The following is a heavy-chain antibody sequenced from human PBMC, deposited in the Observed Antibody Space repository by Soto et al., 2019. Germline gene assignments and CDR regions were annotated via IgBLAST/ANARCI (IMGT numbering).Heavy chain of an antibody. CDR1: GDSISSSSYY. J-gene: IGHJ6*03. Sequence: SLTCAVSGDSISSSSYYWGWIRQPPGKGLEWIGSIYSSGNTYYNPSLKSRVTISVDTSRNQFSLKLTSVTAADTAVYYCAKRSPGVSRPHPPNYYMDVWGKGTTVTVSS. CDR2: IYSSGNT. D-gene: IGHD2-8*01. CDR3: AKRSPGVSRPHPPNYYMDV. V-gene: IGHV4-39*01.